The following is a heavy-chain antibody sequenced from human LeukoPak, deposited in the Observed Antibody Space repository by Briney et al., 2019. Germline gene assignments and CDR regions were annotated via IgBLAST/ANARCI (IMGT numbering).Heavy chain of an antibody. CDR2: IFYRGST. D-gene: IGHD4-11*01. Sequence: SETLSLTCFVSGGSISDKTFYWAWVRQPPGKALEWIGNIFYRGSTYYNPSLKSRVTISVDTSKNQLSLKLSSVTAADTAVYYCARFYSNSLYFDSWGQGTLVTVSS. CDR3: ARFYSNSLYFDS. V-gene: IGHV4-39*07. J-gene: IGHJ4*02. CDR1: GGSISDKTFY.